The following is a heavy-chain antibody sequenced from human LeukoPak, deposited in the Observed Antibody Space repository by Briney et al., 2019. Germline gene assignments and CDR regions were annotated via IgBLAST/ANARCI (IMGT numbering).Heavy chain of an antibody. CDR3: ARVWATTFDP. J-gene: IGHJ5*02. CDR2: IYTRWST. V-gene: IGHV4-4*07. D-gene: IGHD3-16*01. Sequence: PSETLSLTCTVSGGSITSYDWSWIRQPAGKGLDWMGRIYTRWSTKYNRSLKSRVTMSLETSKNRFSLKLSSVTAADTALYYCARVWATTFDPWGQGTLVTVSS. CDR1: GGSITSYD.